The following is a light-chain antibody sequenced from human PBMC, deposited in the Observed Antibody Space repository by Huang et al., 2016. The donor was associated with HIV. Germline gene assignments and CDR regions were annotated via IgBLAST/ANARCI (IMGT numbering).Light chain of an antibody. J-gene: IGKJ4*01. CDR2: TAS. Sequence: DIQMTQSPSSLSASVGDRVTITCRASQGISTYLAWYQQKPGKVPKLLIYTASTLQSGVPSRFSGSGSGTDFTLTISSLQPEDGATFCCQKCNSAPLTFGGGTKVEIK. CDR1: QGISTY. V-gene: IGKV1-27*01. CDR3: QKCNSAPLT.